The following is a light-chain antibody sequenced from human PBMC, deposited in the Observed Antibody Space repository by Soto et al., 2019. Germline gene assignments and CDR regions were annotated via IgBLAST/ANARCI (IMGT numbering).Light chain of an antibody. J-gene: IGKJ1*01. CDR3: QQYQNLWT. Sequence: IGMTQSPATLSVSPGERVTLSCRASQTIYSNVAWYQQRPGQSPRLLIYHASSRATGIPARFSGSGSGTEFTLTIKSLKSEDFAVYYCQQYQNLWTFGQGTKVDIK. V-gene: IGKV3-15*01. CDR2: HAS. CDR1: QTIYSN.